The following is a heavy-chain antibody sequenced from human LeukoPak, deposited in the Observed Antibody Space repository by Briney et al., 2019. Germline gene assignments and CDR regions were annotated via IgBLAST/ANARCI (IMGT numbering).Heavy chain of an antibody. CDR3: AKDIESYGPPRFDY. Sequence: PGGSLRLSCAASGFTFSSYNMNWVRQAPGKGLEWVSYISSSSRTIYYADSVKGRFTISRDNAKNSLYLQMNSLRAEDTALYYCAKDIESYGPPRFDYWGQGTLVTVSS. V-gene: IGHV3-48*04. CDR2: ISSSSRTI. D-gene: IGHD5-18*01. J-gene: IGHJ4*02. CDR1: GFTFSSYN.